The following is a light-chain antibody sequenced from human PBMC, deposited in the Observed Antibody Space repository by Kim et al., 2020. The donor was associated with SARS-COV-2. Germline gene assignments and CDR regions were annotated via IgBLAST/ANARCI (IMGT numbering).Light chain of an antibody. CDR1: QSISSS. J-gene: IGKJ4*01. CDR2: DAP. V-gene: IGKV3-11*01. Sequence: PGARATLSCRASQSISSSLAWYQQGPGQAPRLLIYDAPNRATGIPARFSGSGSGTDFTLIISGLEPEDFAVYYCQQRNNWPPKVTFGGGTKVDIK. CDR3: QQRNNWPPKVT.